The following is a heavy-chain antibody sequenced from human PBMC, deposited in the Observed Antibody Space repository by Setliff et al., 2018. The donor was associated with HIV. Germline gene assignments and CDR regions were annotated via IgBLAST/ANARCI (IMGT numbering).Heavy chain of an antibody. D-gene: IGHD5-12*01. CDR1: GFTFSSYA. V-gene: IGHV3-23*01. CDR2: ISGSGGYT. J-gene: IGHJ4*02. CDR3: AKDIPVEGDSGYDPLFGY. Sequence: LRLSCAASGFTFSSYAMSWVRQAPGKGLEWVSAISGSGGYTYYADSVKGRFTISRDNSKNTLYLQMNSLRAEDTAVYYCAKDIPVEGDSGYDPLFGYWGQGTLVTVSS.